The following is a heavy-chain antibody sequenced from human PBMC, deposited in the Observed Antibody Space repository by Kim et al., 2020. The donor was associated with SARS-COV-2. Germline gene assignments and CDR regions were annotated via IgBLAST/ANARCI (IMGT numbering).Heavy chain of an antibody. CDR3: ARSRSSSWFTSV. V-gene: IGHV3-21*01. CDR2: ISSSSSYI. J-gene: IGHJ4*02. CDR1: GFTFSSYS. D-gene: IGHD6-13*01. Sequence: GGSLRLSCAASGFTFSSYSMNWVRQAPGKGLEWVSSISSSSSYIYYADSVKGRFTISRDNAKNSLYLQMNSLRAEDTAVYYCARSRSSSWFTSVWGQGTLVTVSS.